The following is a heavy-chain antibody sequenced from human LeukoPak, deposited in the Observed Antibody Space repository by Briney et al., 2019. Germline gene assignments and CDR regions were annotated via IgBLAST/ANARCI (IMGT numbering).Heavy chain of an antibody. J-gene: IGHJ4*02. CDR1: GYTLTELS. V-gene: IGHV1-24*01. D-gene: IGHD2-15*01. CDR3: AGGGPHSASLPLDY. CDR2: FDPEDGET. Sequence: ASVKVSCKVSGYTLTELSMHWVRQAPGKGLEWMGGFDPEDGETIYARKFQGRVTMTEDTSTDTAYMELSSLRSEDTAVYYCAGGGPHSASLPLDYWGQGTLVTVSS.